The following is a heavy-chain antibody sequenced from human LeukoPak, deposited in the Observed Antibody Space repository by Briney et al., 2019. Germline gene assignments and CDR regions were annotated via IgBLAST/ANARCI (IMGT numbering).Heavy chain of an antibody. J-gene: IGHJ4*02. CDR3: ARHELYSYFDY. CDR1: GYSFTSYW. CDR2: IYPGDSDT. D-gene: IGHD1-7*01. V-gene: IGHV5-51*01. Sequence: GESLKISGKGSGYSFTSYWIGWVRQMPGKGLEWMGIIYPGDSDTKYSPSFQGQVTISADKSISTAYLQWSSLKASDTAMYYCARHELYSYFDYWGQGTLVTVSS.